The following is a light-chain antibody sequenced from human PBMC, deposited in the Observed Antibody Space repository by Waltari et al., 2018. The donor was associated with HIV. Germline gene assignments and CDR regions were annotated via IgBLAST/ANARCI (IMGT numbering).Light chain of an antibody. Sequence: IQMPQSPSSLSAFVGDRVTITCRASQNTGPYLNWYQQKPGKAPNLLIFGASTLHSGVPSRFRGSGSGTDFTLTITSLQPEDFATYYCQQSFTSLKTFGQGTNVEI. J-gene: IGKJ1*01. V-gene: IGKV1-39*01. CDR2: GAS. CDR1: QNTGPY. CDR3: QQSFTSLKT.